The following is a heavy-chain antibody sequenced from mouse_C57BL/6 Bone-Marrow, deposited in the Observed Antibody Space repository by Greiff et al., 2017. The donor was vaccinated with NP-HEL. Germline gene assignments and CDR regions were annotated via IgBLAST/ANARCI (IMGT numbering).Heavy chain of an antibody. CDR2: IYPGDGDT. Sequence: QVHVKQSGPELVKPGASVKISCKASGYAFSSSWMNWVKQRPGKGLEWIGRIYPGDGDTNYNGKFKGKATLTADKSSSTAYMQLSSLTSEDSAVYFCAREYYGKGAMDYWGQGASVTVSS. CDR3: AREYYGKGAMDY. J-gene: IGHJ4*01. CDR1: GYAFSSSW. V-gene: IGHV1-82*01. D-gene: IGHD1-1*01.